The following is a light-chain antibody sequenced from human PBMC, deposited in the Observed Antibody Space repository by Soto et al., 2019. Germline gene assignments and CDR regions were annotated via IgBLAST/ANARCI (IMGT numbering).Light chain of an antibody. CDR2: DAS. CDR1: QSISSY. V-gene: IGKV1-39*01. J-gene: IGKJ4*01. Sequence: DIEMTQSSSSLSASVGDRVTITCRASQSISSYLIWYQQKPGKAPQLLIYDASTLQSGVPSRFSGSGSGTEFTLTISSLQPDDFATYYCQQGHNAPRTFGGGTKVDIK. CDR3: QQGHNAPRT.